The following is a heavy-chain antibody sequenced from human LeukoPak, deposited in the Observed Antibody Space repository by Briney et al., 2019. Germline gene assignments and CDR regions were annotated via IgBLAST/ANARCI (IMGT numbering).Heavy chain of an antibody. CDR2: ISGSGGST. J-gene: IGHJ4*02. D-gene: IGHD3-10*01. V-gene: IGHV3-23*01. CDR3: AKGPKWFGESHFDY. Sequence: PGGSLRPSCAASGFTFSSYAMSWVRQAPGKGLEWVSAISGSGGSTYYADSVKGRFTISRDNSKNTLYLQMNSLRAEDTAVYYCAKGPKWFGESHFDYWGQGTLVTVSS. CDR1: GFTFSSYA.